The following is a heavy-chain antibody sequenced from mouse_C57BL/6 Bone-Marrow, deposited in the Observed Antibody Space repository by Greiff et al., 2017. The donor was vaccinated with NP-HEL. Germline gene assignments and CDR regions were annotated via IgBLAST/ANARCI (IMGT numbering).Heavy chain of an antibody. V-gene: IGHV2-4*01. Sequence: LQESGPGLVQPSQSLSITCTVSGFSLTSYGVHWVRQPPGKGLEWLGVIWSGGSTDYNAAFISRLSISKDNSKSQVFFKMNSLQADDTAIYYCAKMVYDYDALYAMDYWGQGTSVTVSS. D-gene: IGHD2-4*01. CDR1: GFSLTSYG. CDR2: IWSGGST. CDR3: AKMVYDYDALYAMDY. J-gene: IGHJ4*01.